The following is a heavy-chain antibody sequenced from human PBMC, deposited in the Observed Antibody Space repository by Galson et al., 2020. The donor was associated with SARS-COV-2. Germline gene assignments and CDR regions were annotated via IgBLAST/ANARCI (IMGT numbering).Heavy chain of an antibody. V-gene: IGHV4-39*01. CDR1: GCSTSSISYF. J-gene: IGHJ1*01. Sequence: SETLSLTCSVSGCSTSSISYFWGWIRQPPGRGLEWIGSVGYTGTTYYNPSLKSRATISVDTSSNQFSLKVNSVTAAGTAVYYCASSYGSGGGDDYQEWGLGTLVTVSS. CDR2: VGYTGTT. CDR3: ASSYGSGGGDDYQE. D-gene: IGHD3-10*01.